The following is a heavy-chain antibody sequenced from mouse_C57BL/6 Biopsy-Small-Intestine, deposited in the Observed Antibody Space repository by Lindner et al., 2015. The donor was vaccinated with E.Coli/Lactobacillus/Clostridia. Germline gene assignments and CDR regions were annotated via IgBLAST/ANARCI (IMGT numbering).Heavy chain of an antibody. Sequence: SVKVSCKASGGTSTSHVINWVRQAPGLGLEWMGGIIPLLNAAVYAQKFQDRVTITADTSASTVHIEVSSLISEDTAVYYCARESANSVWTAKFDSWGQGTLVTVSS. D-gene: IGHD4-1*01. CDR2: IIPLLNAA. J-gene: IGHJ4*01. CDR1: GGTSTSHV. CDR3: ARESANSVWTAKFDS. V-gene: IGHV1S126*01.